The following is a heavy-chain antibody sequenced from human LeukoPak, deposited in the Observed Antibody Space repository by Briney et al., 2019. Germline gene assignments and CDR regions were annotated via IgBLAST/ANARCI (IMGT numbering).Heavy chain of an antibody. Sequence: GGSLRLSCAASGFTFSSYAMSWVRQAPGKGLEWVSAITGSGGSTYYADSVKGRFAISRDNSKNTLYLQLNSLRAEDTAVYYCAKDRDYDFWSVYYYWGQGTLVTVPS. CDR1: GFTFSSYA. D-gene: IGHD3-3*01. CDR2: ITGSGGST. J-gene: IGHJ4*02. V-gene: IGHV3-23*01. CDR3: AKDRDYDFWSVYYY.